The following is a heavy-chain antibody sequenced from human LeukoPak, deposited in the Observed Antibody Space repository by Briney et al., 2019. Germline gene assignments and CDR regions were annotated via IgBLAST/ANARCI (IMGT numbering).Heavy chain of an antibody. CDR3: GRVGDYFDNNGYSLDAVDA. CDR1: GFTFSSYG. V-gene: IGHV3-72*01. Sequence: GGSLRLSCAASGFTFSSYGMHWVRQPPGKGLEWVGRIRTKPKSYTTDYAASVKGRFTISRDDSKNLLYLQMNSLKTEDTAVYYCGRVGDYFDNNGYSLDAVDAWGRGTMVTVSS. D-gene: IGHD3-22*01. CDR2: IRTKPKSYTT. J-gene: IGHJ3*01.